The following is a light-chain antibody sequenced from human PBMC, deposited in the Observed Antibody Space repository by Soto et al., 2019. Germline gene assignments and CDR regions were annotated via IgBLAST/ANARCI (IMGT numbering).Light chain of an antibody. CDR3: QQSYSLPLT. CDR2: ATS. V-gene: IGKV1-39*01. J-gene: IGKJ4*01. CDR1: QSVRTY. Sequence: DIQLTQSPSSLSASVGDSVTITCRASQSVRTYLNWYQHKIGKAPKPLIYATSSLQSGVPSRFSGSGDGTDFSLTISSLRPEDFATYSCQQSYSLPLTFGGGTTVEIK.